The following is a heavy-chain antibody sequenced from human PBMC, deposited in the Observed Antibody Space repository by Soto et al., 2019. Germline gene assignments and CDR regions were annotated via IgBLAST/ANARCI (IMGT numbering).Heavy chain of an antibody. J-gene: IGHJ4*02. CDR3: ARDKDVGYSYGYYYFDY. D-gene: IGHD5-18*01. V-gene: IGHV1-69*13. CDR1: GGTFSSYA. CDR2: IIPIFGTA. Sequence: GASVKVSCKASGGTFSSYAISWVRLAPGQGLEWMGGIIPIFGTANYAQKFQGRVTITADEYTSTAYMELSSLRSEDTAVYYCARDKDVGYSYGYYYFDYWGQGTLVTVSS.